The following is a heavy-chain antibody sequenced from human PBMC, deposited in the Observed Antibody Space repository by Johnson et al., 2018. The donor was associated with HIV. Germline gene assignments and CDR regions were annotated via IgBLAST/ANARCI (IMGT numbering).Heavy chain of an antibody. CDR3: ARGMYYNFWSGYGIRWDAFDI. D-gene: IGHD3-3*01. CDR1: GFTFSRYW. J-gene: IGHJ3*02. Sequence: VQLVESGGGVVQPGRSLRLSCAASGFTFSRYWMDWVRQAPGKGLEWVAAVGTAGDTFYPGSVKGRFTISREDAKNSLYLQMNSLSAGDTAVYYCARGMYYNFWSGYGIRWDAFDIWGQGTMVTVSS. V-gene: IGHV3-13*01. CDR2: VGTAGDT.